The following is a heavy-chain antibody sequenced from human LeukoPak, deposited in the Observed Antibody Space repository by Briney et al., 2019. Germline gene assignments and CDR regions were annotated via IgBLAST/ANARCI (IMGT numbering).Heavy chain of an antibody. CDR1: GYNFTPYW. CDR3: ARHGNGYNNPPDY. V-gene: IGHV5-51*01. CDR2: TFAGYSYT. Sequence: GESLKISCQSSGYNFTPYWIVWVRQMPGKGLEWMGITFAGYSYTIYSPSFQGQVTISVDKSISTAYLQWSSLKASDSAMYYCARHGNGYNNPPDYWGQGTLVTVSS. D-gene: IGHD5-24*01. J-gene: IGHJ4*02.